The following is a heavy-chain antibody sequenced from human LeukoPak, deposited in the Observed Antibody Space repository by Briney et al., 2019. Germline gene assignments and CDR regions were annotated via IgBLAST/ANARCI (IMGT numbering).Heavy chain of an antibody. Sequence: GRSLRLSCAASGFTFSSYGMHWVRQAPGKGLEWVAVISYDGSNKYYADSVKGRFTISRNNSKNTLYLQMNSLRAEDTAVHYCAKTFPRYCSSTSCRATTVVLFDYWGQGTLVTVSS. CDR2: ISYDGSNK. D-gene: IGHD2-2*01. V-gene: IGHV3-30*18. CDR1: GFTFSSYG. CDR3: AKTFPRYCSSTSCRATTVVLFDY. J-gene: IGHJ4*02.